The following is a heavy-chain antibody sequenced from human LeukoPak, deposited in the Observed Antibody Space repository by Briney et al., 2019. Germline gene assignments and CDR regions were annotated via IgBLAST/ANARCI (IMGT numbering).Heavy chain of an antibody. J-gene: IGHJ5*02. CDR1: GYTFTSYY. Sequence: ASVKVSCKASGYTFTSYYMHWVRQAPGQGLEWMGIINPSGGSTSYAQKFQGRVTMTRDMSTSTDYMELSSLRSDDTAVYYCARDGTNFRYKRLSYWFDPWGQGTLVTVSS. V-gene: IGHV1-46*01. CDR2: INPSGGST. CDR3: ARDGTNFRYKRLSYWFDP. D-gene: IGHD2/OR15-2a*01.